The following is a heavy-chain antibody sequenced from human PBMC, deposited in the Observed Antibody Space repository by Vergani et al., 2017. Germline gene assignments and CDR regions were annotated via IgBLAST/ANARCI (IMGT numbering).Heavy chain of an antibody. CDR2: IKQDGSEK. CDR3: ARYAVGAEYYFDY. J-gene: IGHJ4*02. Sequence: EVQLVESGGGLVQPGGSLRLSCVASGFTFSIYWMSWVRQAPGKGLEWVANIKQDGSEKYYVDSVKGRFTISRDNAKNSLYLQMNSLRAEDTAVYYCARYAVGAEYYFDYWGQGTLVTVSS. V-gene: IGHV3-7*03. D-gene: IGHD1-26*01. CDR1: GFTFSIYW.